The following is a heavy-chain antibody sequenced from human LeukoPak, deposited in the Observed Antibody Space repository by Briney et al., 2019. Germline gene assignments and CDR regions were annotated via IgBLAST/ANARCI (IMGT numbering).Heavy chain of an antibody. D-gene: IGHD3-10*01. CDR3: ARQQYYYGSGSRPDY. V-gene: IGHV4-39*01. CDR1: GGSISSSSYY. CDR2: IYYSGST. J-gene: IGHJ4*02. Sequence: SETLSLTCTVSGGSISSSSYYWGWIRQPPGKGLEWIGSIYYSGSTYYNPSLKSRVTISVDTSKNQFSLKLSSVTAADTAVYYCARQQYYYGSGSRPDYWGQGTLATVSS.